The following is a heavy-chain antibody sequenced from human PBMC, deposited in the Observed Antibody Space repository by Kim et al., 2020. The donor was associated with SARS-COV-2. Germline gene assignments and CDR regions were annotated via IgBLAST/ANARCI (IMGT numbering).Heavy chain of an antibody. Sequence: GGSLRLSCTASGFTFDRHSFHWVRQTPGKGLEWVAVISGDGNNRYYAGSVRGRFTSSRDNSKNTLFLQMNSLRPEDTAVYYCARDPYISSWEYFEYWGQGSLVSVAS. CDR3: ARDPYISSWEYFEY. CDR1: GFTFDRHS. J-gene: IGHJ4*02. D-gene: IGHD6-13*01. V-gene: IGHV3-30*04. CDR2: ISGDGNNR.